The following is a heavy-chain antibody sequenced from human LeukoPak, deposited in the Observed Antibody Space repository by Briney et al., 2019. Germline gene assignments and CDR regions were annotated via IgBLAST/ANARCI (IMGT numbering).Heavy chain of an antibody. J-gene: IGHJ5*02. Sequence: SETLSLTCIVSGVSISSSPYYWGWIRQPPGKGLEWIGTIYYSGSTYYNPSLKSRVTISVDTSKNQFSLKLSSVTAADTAVYYCARSITNYWFDPWGQGTLVTVSS. CDR3: ARSITNYWFDP. CDR2: IYYSGST. D-gene: IGHD4/OR15-4a*01. CDR1: GVSISSSPYY. V-gene: IGHV4-39*01.